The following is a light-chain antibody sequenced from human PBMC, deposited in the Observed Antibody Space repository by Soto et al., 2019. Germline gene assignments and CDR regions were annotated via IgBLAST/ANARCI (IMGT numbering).Light chain of an antibody. CDR3: QQSYDIPT. CDR2: AAS. J-gene: IGKJ3*01. V-gene: IGKV1-39*01. Sequence: DIQMTQSPSSLSASVGDRVTITCRASQSISSYLNWYQHKPGKAPKVLIYAASSLQSGVPSRFSGSGSGTVFTLTISSLQPEDFATYYYQQSYDIPTFGPGTKVDIK. CDR1: QSISSY.